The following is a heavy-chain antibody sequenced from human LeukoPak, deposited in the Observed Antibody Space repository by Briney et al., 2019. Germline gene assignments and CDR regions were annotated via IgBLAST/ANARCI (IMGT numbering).Heavy chain of an antibody. V-gene: IGHV1-2*02. D-gene: IGHD6-19*01. CDR1: GYTFTGYY. Sequence: GASVTVSCKASGYTFTGYYMHWVRQAPGQGLEWMGWINPNSGGTNYAQTFQGRVTMNRDTSISTAYMELSSLRSEDTAVYYCATGYLYSPGYASVWYRRHFDYWGQGTLVTVSS. CDR2: INPNSGGT. CDR3: ATGYLYSPGYASVWYRRHFDY. J-gene: IGHJ4*02.